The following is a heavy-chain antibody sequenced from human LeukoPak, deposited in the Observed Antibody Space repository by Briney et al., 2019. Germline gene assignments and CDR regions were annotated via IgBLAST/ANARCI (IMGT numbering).Heavy chain of an antibody. CDR3: ARAAPTSLDY. Sequence: PGGSLRLSCAASGFTLSDSSMTWVRQAPGKGLEWVASIKHDGTAEFYVDSVKGRFTISKDNAEKSLYLQMNSLRAEDTAVYYCARAAPTSLDYWGQGTLVTVSS. V-gene: IGHV3-7*01. CDR2: IKHDGTAE. CDR1: GFTLSDSS. J-gene: IGHJ4*02.